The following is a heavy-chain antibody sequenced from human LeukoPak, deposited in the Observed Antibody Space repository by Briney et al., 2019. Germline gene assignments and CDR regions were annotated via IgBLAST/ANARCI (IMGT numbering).Heavy chain of an antibody. CDR1: GYTFNGYY. Sequence: ASVKVSCKASGYTFNGYYMHWVRQAPGQGLEWMGWINPNSGGTNYAQKFQGRVTMTRDTSISTAYMELSRLRSDDTALYYCATNGGGDSGYGNFDYWGQGTLVTVSS. J-gene: IGHJ4*02. CDR2: INPNSGGT. V-gene: IGHV1-2*02. CDR3: ATNGGGDSGYGNFDY. D-gene: IGHD5-12*01.